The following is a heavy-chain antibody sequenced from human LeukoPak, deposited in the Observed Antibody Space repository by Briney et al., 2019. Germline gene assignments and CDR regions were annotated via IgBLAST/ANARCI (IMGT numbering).Heavy chain of an antibody. CDR3: ARVLDYGDYIR. D-gene: IGHD4-17*01. Sequence: SETLSLTCAVYGGSFSGYYWSWIRQPPGKGLEWIGEINHSGSTNYNPSLKSRVTISVDTSKNQFSLKLSSVTAADTAVYYCARVLDYGDYIRWGQGTLVTVSS. CDR2: INHSGST. J-gene: IGHJ4*02. CDR1: GGSFSGYY. V-gene: IGHV4-34*01.